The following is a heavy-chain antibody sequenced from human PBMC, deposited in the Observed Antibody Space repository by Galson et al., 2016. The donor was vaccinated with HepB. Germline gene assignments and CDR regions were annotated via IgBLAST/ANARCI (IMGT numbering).Heavy chain of an antibody. CDR2: IYFSGSS. Sequence: SETLSLTCTVSGGSINRTSYSWAWIRQTPGKGLEWIGNIYFSGSSNYNPSLRSRVTISVDRSKNQFSLNMNSVTTSDTAVYYCARRGYRSGWTGFDPWGQGTLVTVSS. V-gene: IGHV4-39*01. J-gene: IGHJ5*02. D-gene: IGHD6-19*01. CDR3: ARRGYRSGWTGFDP. CDR1: GGSINRTSYS.